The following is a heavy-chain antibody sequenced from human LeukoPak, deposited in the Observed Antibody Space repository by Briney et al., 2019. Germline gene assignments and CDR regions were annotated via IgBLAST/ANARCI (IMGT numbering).Heavy chain of an antibody. V-gene: IGHV1-8*02. CDR1: GGTFSTYG. Sequence: ASVKVSCKATGGTFSTYGMSWVRQATGQGLEWMGWMNPNSGNTGYAQKFQGRVTMTRNTSISTAYMELSSLRSEDTAVYCCARGPPGDAMGDYWGQGTLVTVSS. CDR3: ARGPPGDAMGDY. J-gene: IGHJ4*02. D-gene: IGHD5-24*01. CDR2: MNPNSGNT.